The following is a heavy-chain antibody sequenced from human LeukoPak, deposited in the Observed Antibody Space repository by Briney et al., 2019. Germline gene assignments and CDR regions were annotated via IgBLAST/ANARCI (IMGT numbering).Heavy chain of an antibody. D-gene: IGHD3-10*01. CDR1: GGSISSYY. J-gene: IGHJ4*02. CDR3: ARVRITMGRYYFDY. CDR2: IHYSGST. Sequence: SETLSLTCSVSGGSISSYYWNWIRQSPGKGLEWIAYIHYSGSTNYNPSLRSRVTVSIDTSKNQFSLNLSSVTAADTAVYYCARVRITMGRYYFDYWGQGTLVTVSS. V-gene: IGHV4-59*08.